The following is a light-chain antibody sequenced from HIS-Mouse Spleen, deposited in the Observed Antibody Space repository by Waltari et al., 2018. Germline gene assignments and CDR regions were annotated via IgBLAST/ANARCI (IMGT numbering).Light chain of an antibody. V-gene: IGLV3-19*01. CDR3: NSRDSSGNHVV. CDR1: SLRSDY. J-gene: IGLJ2*01. CDR2: GKN. Sequence: SSELTQDPAVSVALGQTVRITCQGDSLRSDYASWYQQKPGQATVLVIYGKNNRPSGIPDRFSGSSSGNTASLTITGAQAEDEADYYCNSRDSSGNHVVFGGGTKLTVL.